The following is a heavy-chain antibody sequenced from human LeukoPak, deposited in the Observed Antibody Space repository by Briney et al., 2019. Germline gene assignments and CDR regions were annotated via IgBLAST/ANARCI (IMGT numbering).Heavy chain of an antibody. CDR3: ARGAKLLWFGELTPDY. CDR2: INPSGGST. CDR1: GYTFTSYY. J-gene: IGHJ4*02. Sequence: ASVKVSCKASGYTFTSYYMHWVRQAPGQGLEWMGIINPSGGSTSYAQKFQGRVTMTRDTSTSTVYMELSSLRSEDTAVYYCARGAKLLWFGELTPDYWGQGTLVTVSS. D-gene: IGHD3-10*01. V-gene: IGHV1-46*01.